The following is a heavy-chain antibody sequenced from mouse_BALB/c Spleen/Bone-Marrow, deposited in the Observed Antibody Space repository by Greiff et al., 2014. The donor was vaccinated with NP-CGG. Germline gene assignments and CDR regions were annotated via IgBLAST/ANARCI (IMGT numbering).Heavy chain of an antibody. CDR3: ARPIFL. J-gene: IGHJ4*01. V-gene: IGHV14-3*02. Sequence: EVQLQQSGAELVKPGASVKLSCTASGFNIKDTHMHWVKQRPEQGLEWIGRIDPANGNTKYDPKFQGKATITADTSSNTAYLQLSSLTSEDTAVYYCARPIFLWGQGTSVTVSS. CDR1: GFNIKDTH. CDR2: IDPANGNT.